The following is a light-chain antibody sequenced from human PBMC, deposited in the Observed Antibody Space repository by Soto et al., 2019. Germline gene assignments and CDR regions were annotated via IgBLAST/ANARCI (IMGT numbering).Light chain of an antibody. J-gene: IGKJ4*01. Sequence: QMTQSPSSLFASVGDRVTITCRASQSISSHLNWYQQKVGQTPRLLIYAASTLQSEVPPRFSGSGSGKEFTLTISGLQREDFATYSYQQSRSAPLTFGGGTKIQI. CDR3: QQSRSAPLT. V-gene: IGKV1-39*01. CDR2: AAS. CDR1: QSISSH.